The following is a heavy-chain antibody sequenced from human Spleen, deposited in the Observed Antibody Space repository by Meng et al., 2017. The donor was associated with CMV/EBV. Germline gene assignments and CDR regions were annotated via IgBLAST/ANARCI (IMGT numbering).Heavy chain of an antibody. CDR3: ARIGAVTGSFDY. D-gene: IGHD6-19*01. Sequence: SQTLSLTCAVYGGSFSGYYWSWIRQPPGKGLEWIGEINHSGSTNYNPSLKSRVTISVDKSKNQFSLKLSSVTAADTAVYYCARIGAVTGSFDYWGQGTLVTVSS. CDR2: INHSGST. J-gene: IGHJ4*02. CDR1: GGSFSGYY. V-gene: IGHV4-34*01.